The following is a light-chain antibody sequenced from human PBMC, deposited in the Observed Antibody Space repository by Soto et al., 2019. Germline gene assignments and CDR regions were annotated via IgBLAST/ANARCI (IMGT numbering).Light chain of an antibody. CDR2: EVT. CDR3: CSYAGNNIYV. Sequence: QSALTQPPSASGSPGQSVAISCTGTSSDVGGYNFVSWYQQHPGKAPKLMIYEVTKQPSGVPDRFSGSKSGNTASLTVSGLQAEDEADYYCCSYAGNNIYVFGTGTKLTVL. J-gene: IGLJ1*01. CDR1: SSDVGGYNF. V-gene: IGLV2-8*01.